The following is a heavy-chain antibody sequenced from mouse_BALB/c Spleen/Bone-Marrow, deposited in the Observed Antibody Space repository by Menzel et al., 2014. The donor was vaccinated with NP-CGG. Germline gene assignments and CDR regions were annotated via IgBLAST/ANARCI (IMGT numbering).Heavy chain of an antibody. V-gene: IGHV1-54*01. J-gene: IGHJ3*01. D-gene: IGHD4-1*01. CDR1: GYAFTTYL. Sequence: QVLLMHSGAELVRPGTSVKVSCKASGYAFTTYLIEWVKQRPGQGLEWIGVINPGSGDTHYNEKFKDKATLTADKSSSTAYMQLSSLTSDDSAVYFCARNANWLFTFWGQGTLVTVSA. CDR2: INPGSGDT. CDR3: ARNANWLFTF.